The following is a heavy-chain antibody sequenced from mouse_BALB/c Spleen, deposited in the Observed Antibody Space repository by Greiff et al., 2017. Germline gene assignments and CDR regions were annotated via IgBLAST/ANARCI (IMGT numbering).Heavy chain of an antibody. Sequence: EVKVVESGPSLVKPSQTLSLTCSVTGDSITSGYWNWIRKFPGNKLEYMGYISYSGSTYYNPSLKSRISITRDTSKNQYYLQLNSVTTEDTATYYCARSGDSWFAYWGQGTLVTVSA. V-gene: IGHV3-8*02. CDR1: GDSITSGY. CDR3: ARSGDSWFAY. J-gene: IGHJ3*01. CDR2: ISYSGST.